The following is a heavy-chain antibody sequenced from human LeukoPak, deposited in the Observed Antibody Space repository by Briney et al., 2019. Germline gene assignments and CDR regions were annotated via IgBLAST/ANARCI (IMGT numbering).Heavy chain of an antibody. Sequence: SETLSLTCTVSGGSFEHYFWSWIRQPPGKGLEWIGYVYYSGSTDYSPSLKSRLTISADTPKNQFSLKLSSVTAADTAVYYCASHRRSHGSEYWGQGTLVTVSS. V-gene: IGHV4-59*01. D-gene: IGHD3-10*01. CDR1: GGSFEHYF. CDR2: VYYSGST. CDR3: ASHRRSHGSEY. J-gene: IGHJ4*02.